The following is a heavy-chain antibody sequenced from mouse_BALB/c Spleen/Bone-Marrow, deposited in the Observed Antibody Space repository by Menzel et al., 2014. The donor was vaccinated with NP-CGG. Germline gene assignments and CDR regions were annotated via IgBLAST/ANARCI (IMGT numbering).Heavy chain of an antibody. Sequence: VQLQQSGAELVKPGASVKLSCKASGYTFTSYYLYWVKQRPGQGLEWIGEINPSNGGTNFNERFKSKASLTVDKSSSTAYMQLNSLTSEDSADYYCTRRSLLSDYYSMDYWGQGTSVTVSS. CDR3: TRRSLLSDYYSMDY. CDR1: GYTFTSYY. V-gene: IGHV1S81*02. J-gene: IGHJ4*01. D-gene: IGHD2-10*01. CDR2: INPSNGGT.